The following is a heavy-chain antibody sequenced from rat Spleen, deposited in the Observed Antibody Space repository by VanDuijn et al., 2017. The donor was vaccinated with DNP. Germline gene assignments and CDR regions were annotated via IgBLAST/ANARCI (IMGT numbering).Heavy chain of an antibody. CDR2: VNEHNNFV. D-gene: IGHD4-1*01. CDR1: GFNFNGYW. J-gene: IGHJ2*01. V-gene: IGHV4-2*01. Sequence: EVQLVETGGDLVPPGRSLKLSCAASGFNFNGYWMAWVRQAPGKGLEWIGEVNEHNNFVNYSPSLKDKITISRDNAQNTLYLQISKLGSEDTAIYYCTREGLRASDYWGQGVMVTVSS. CDR3: TREGLRASDY.